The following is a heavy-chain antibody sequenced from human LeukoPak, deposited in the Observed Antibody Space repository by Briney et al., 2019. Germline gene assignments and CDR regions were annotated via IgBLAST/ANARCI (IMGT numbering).Heavy chain of an antibody. CDR1: GDSINNYY. CDR3: ARRRVLTGSSRGDAFDI. J-gene: IGHJ3*02. CDR2: SYYSGST. Sequence: SETLSLTCTVSGDSINNYYWNWIRQPPGKGLEWIGYSYYSGSTNCNPSLTSRVTISIDTSKKHFSLKLSSVSAADTAVYYCARRRVLTGSSRGDAFDIWGQGTVVTVSS. V-gene: IGHV4-59*08. D-gene: IGHD3-9*01.